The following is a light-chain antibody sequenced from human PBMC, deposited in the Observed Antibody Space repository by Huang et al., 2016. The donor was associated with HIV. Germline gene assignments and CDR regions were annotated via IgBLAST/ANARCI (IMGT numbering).Light chain of an antibody. Sequence: DIQMTQSASTLSASVGDRVTITCRASQTISNWLAWYQQKPEKAPNLLIYKASTLESGVPSRFSGSGSGTEFTLTISSLQPDDFATYYCHHYNSYSGAFGQGTKVEIK. V-gene: IGKV1-5*03. CDR1: QTISNW. J-gene: IGKJ1*01. CDR2: KAS. CDR3: HHYNSYSGA.